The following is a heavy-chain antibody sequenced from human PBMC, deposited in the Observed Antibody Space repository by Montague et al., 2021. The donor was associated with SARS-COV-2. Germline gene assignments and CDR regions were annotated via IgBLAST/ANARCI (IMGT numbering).Heavy chain of an antibody. CDR3: ARDLGFYGMDV. Sequence: SLRLSCAASGFTFSGYAMHWVRQAPGKGLEWVAVISYDGSNKYYADSVKGRFTISRDNSKNTLYLQMNSLRAEDTAVYYCARDLGFYGMDVWGQGTTVTVSS. CDR1: GFTFSGYA. J-gene: IGHJ6*02. CDR2: ISYDGSNK. V-gene: IGHV3-30*04.